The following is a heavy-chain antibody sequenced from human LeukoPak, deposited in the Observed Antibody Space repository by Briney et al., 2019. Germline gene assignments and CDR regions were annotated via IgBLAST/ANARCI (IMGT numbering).Heavy chain of an antibody. CDR3: AKAHYGGNSPFDY. J-gene: IGHJ3*01. D-gene: IGHD4-23*01. CDR2: ISSSSSYI. V-gene: IGHV3-21*01. Sequence: GGSLRLSCAASGFTFSSYEMNWVRQAPGKGLEWVSSISSSSSYIYYADSVKGRFTISRDNAKNSLYLQMNSLRAEDTAVYYCAKAHYGGNSPFDYWGQGTMVTVSS. CDR1: GFTFSSYE.